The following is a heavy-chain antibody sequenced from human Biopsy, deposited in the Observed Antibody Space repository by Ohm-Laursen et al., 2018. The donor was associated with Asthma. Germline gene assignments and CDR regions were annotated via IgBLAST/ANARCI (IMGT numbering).Heavy chain of an antibody. J-gene: IGHJ6*02. CDR2: ISYDGRNT. CDR1: GFTFANYT. Sequence: SLRLSCAASGFTFANYTMHWVRQAPGKGLEWVTIISYDGRNTYYADSVEGRFTISRDNSKNTLSLQMSSLRPEDTAVYYCARGGLHYYEYYGMDVWGQGTTVTVSS. D-gene: IGHD2-21*02. V-gene: IGHV3-30*04. CDR3: ARGGLHYYEYYGMDV.